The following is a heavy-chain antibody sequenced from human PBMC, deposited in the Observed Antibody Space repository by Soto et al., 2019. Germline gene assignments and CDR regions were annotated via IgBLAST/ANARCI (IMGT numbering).Heavy chain of an antibody. CDR2: ISGSGGST. CDR3: ARADYYDSSGYDY. CDR1: GFPFSTYA. D-gene: IGHD3-22*01. J-gene: IGHJ4*02. V-gene: IGHV3-23*01. Sequence: GGSLSPSCAPSGFPFSTYAMPWSGQAPGKGLEWVSAISGSGGSTYYADSVKGRFTISRDNSKNTLYLQMNSLRAEDTAVYYCARADYYDSSGYDYWGQGTLVTVSS.